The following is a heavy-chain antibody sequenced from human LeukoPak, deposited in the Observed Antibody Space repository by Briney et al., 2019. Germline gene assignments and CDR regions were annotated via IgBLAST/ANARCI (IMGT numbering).Heavy chain of an antibody. D-gene: IGHD3-22*01. J-gene: IGHJ3*02. CDR1: GGSISSSSYY. Sequence: SETLSLTCTVSGGSISSSSYYWGWIRQPPGKGLEWIGSIYYSGSTYYNPSLKSRVTISVNTSKNQFSLKLSSVTAADTAVYYCARFKRYYYDSSGHQDAFDIWGQGTMVTVSS. V-gene: IGHV4-39*01. CDR3: ARFKRYYYDSSGHQDAFDI. CDR2: IYYSGST.